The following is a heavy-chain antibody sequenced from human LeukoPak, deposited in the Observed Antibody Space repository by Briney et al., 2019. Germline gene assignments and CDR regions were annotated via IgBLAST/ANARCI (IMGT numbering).Heavy chain of an antibody. CDR1: GGSISSSSYY. Sequence: SETLSLTCTVSGGSISSSSYYWGWIRQPPGKGLEWIGSNYYSGSTYYNPSLKSRVTISVDTSKNQFSLKLISVTAADTAVYYCAKKKYSSSWYYEYYFDYWGQGTLVTVSS. D-gene: IGHD6-13*01. J-gene: IGHJ4*02. CDR3: AKKKYSSSWYYEYYFDY. V-gene: IGHV4-39*01. CDR2: NYYSGST.